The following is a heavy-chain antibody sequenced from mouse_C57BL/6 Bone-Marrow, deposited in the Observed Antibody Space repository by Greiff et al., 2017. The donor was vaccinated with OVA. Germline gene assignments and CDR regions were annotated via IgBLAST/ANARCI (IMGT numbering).Heavy chain of an antibody. Sequence: EVKLQQSGPELVKPGASVKISCKASGYTFTDYYMNWVKQSHGKSLEWIGDINPNNGGTSYNQKFKGKATLTVDKSSSTAYMELRSLTSEDSAVYYCARSPHYYGSPWFAYWGQGTLVTVSA. CDR3: ARSPHYYGSPWFAY. CDR1: GYTFTDYY. D-gene: IGHD1-1*01. V-gene: IGHV1-26*01. J-gene: IGHJ3*01. CDR2: INPNNGGT.